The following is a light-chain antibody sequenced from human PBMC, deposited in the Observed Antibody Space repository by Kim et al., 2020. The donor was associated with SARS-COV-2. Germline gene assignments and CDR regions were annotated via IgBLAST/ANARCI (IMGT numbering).Light chain of an antibody. J-gene: IGLJ1*01. Sequence: VTISCTGSSSNIGAGYDVHWYQQLPGTAPKLLIYGNSNRPSGIPDRFSGSKSGTSASLAITGLQAEDEADYYCQSYDSSLGGSGVFGTGTKVTVL. CDR3: QSYDSSLGGSGV. V-gene: IGLV1-40*01. CDR1: SSNIGAGYD. CDR2: GNS.